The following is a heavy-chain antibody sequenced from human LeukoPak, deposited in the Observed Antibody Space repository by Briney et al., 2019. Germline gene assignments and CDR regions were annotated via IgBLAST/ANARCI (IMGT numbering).Heavy chain of an antibody. CDR3: ARATYYYGSGSPPARYYGMDV. CDR1: GYTFTSYD. V-gene: IGHV1-8*01. J-gene: IGHJ6*02. D-gene: IGHD3-10*01. CDR2: MNPNSGNT. Sequence: ASVKVSCKASGYTFTSYDINWVRQATGQGLEWMGWMNPNSGNTGYAQKFQGRVTMTRNTSISTAYMELSSLRSEDTAVYYCARATYYYGSGSPPARYYGMDVWGQGTTVTVSS.